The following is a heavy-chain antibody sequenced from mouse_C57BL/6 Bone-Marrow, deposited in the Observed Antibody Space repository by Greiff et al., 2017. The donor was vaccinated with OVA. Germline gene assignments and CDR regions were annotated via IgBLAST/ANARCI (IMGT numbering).Heavy chain of an antibody. J-gene: IGHJ2*01. CDR1: GYTFTSYD. V-gene: IGHV1-85*01. CDR2: IYPRDGSN. Sequence: VQLQQSGPELVKPGASVKLSCKASGYTFTSYDINWVKQRPGQGLEWIGWIYPRDGSNTYNEKFKGKATLTVDTSSSTAYRELHSLTSEDAAVYFCARWGWFDYWGQGTTLTVSA. CDR3: ARWGWFDY.